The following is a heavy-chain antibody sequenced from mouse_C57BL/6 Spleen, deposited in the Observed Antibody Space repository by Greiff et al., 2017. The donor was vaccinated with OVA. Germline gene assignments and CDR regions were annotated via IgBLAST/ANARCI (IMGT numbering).Heavy chain of an antibody. CDR3: ARQEGSYGVYFDY. D-gene: IGHD1-1*01. CDR1: GFTFSSYG. CDR2: ISSGGSYT. V-gene: IGHV5-6*01. J-gene: IGHJ2*01. Sequence: EVKLVESGGDLVKPGGSLKLSCAASGFTFSSYGMSWVRQTPDKRLEWVATISSGGSYTYYPDSVKGRFTISRDNAKNTLYLQMSSLKSEDTAMYYCARQEGSYGVYFDYWGQGTTLTVSS.